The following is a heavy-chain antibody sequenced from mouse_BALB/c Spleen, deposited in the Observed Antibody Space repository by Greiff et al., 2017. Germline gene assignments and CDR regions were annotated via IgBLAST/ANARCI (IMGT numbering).Heavy chain of an antibody. V-gene: IGHV14-3*02. J-gene: IGHJ3*01. Sequence: EVKLMESGAELVKPGASVKLSCTASGFNIKDTYMHWVKQRPEQGLEWIGRIDPANGNTKYDPKFQGKATITADTSSNTAYLQLSSLTSEDTAVYYCARSSSLSWFAYWGQGTLVTVSA. CDR1: GFNIKDTY. CDR2: IDPANGNT. CDR3: ARSSSLSWFAY. D-gene: IGHD1-1*01.